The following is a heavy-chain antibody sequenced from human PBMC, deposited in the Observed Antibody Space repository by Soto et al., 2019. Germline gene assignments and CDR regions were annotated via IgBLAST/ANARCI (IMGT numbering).Heavy chain of an antibody. CDR3: TRRGYGMDV. J-gene: IGHJ6*02. V-gene: IGHV3-30-3*01. Sequence: QVQLVESGGGVVQPRRSLRLSCAASGFTFSSYAMHWVRQAPGKGLEWVAFISYDGSNKYYADSVKGRFTISRDNSKNTLYLQMNSLRGEDTAVYYCTRRGYGMDVWGQGTTVTVS. CDR1: GFTFSSYA. CDR2: ISYDGSNK.